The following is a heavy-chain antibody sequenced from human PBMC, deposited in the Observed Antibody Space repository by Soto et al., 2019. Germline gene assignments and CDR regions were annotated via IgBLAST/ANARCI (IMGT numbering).Heavy chain of an antibody. CDR2: IYYSGGT. V-gene: IGHV4-31*03. CDR1: GDSISSGGYY. D-gene: IGHD3-22*01. Sequence: QVQLQESGPGLVKPSQTLSLTCTVSGDSISSGGYYWSRIRRHPGKGLEWIGYIYYSGGTYYNPPLKRRVTISADTSKNQFSLKLNSVTAADTAVYYCAREYYYDSSGYRGYYFDYWGQGTLVTVSS. CDR3: AREYYYDSSGYRGYYFDY. J-gene: IGHJ4*02.